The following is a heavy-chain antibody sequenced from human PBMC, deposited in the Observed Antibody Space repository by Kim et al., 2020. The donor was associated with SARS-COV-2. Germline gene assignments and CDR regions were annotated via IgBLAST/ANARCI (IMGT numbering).Heavy chain of an antibody. Sequence: YADPVKGRFTISRDNAKNTLYLQMNSLRAEDTAVYYCARRQFTSGWYYFDYWGQGTLVTVSS. D-gene: IGHD6-19*01. CDR3: ARRQFTSGWYYFDY. V-gene: IGHV3-74*01. J-gene: IGHJ4*02.